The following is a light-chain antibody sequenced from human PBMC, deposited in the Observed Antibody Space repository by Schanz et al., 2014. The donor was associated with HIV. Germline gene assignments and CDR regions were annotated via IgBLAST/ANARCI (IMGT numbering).Light chain of an antibody. CDR3: AAWDDSLSGWV. J-gene: IGLJ3*02. CDR1: SSNIGAGHD. CDR2: GHG. Sequence: QSVLTQPPSVSGAPGQRVTISCTGGSSNIGAGHDVHWYQQLPGAAPKLLIYGHGNRPSGVPDRFSGSKSGTSESLDISGLRSEDEADYYCAAWDDSLSGWVFGGGTKLTVL. V-gene: IGLV1-40*01.